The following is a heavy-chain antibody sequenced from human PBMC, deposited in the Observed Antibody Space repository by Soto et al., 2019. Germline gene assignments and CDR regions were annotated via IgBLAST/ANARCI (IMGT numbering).Heavy chain of an antibody. CDR3: ARESTSWYEFDP. J-gene: IGHJ5*02. CDR1: GYSFSSYG. CDR2: INTYNDDT. D-gene: IGHD6-13*01. V-gene: IGHV1-18*01. Sequence: ASVKVSCKASGYSFSSYGITWVRQAPGQGLEWMGWINTYNDDTNYAQKFQGRVTITRDTSTSTAYMELSSLRSDDTAVYYCARESTSWYEFDPWGQGTLVTVSS.